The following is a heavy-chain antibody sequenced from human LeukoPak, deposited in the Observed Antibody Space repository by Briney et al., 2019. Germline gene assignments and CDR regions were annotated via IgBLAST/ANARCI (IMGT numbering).Heavy chain of an antibody. CDR3: ARETVEMATIYYFDY. Sequence: PSETLSLTCTVSGGSISSYYWSWIRQPAGKGLEWIGRIYTSGSTNYNPSLKSRVTMSVDTSKNQFSLKLSSVTAADTAVYYCARETVEMATIYYFDYWGQGTLVTIPS. CDR1: GGSISSYY. D-gene: IGHD5-24*01. CDR2: IYTSGST. J-gene: IGHJ4*02. V-gene: IGHV4-4*07.